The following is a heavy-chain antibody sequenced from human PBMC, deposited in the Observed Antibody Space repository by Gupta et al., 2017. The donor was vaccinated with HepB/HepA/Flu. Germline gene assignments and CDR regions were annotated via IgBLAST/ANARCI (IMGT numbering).Heavy chain of an antibody. CDR2: IYYSGST. Sequence: QVQLQESGPGLVTPSETLSLTCTVSGGSISSYYWSWIRPPPGKGLEWIGYIYYSGSTNYNPSLKSRVTISVDTSKNQFSLKLSSVTAADTAVYYCARGSSSWYSGYYYYYMDVWGKGTTVTVSS. V-gene: IGHV4-59*01. CDR3: ARGSSSWYSGYYYYYMDV. CDR1: GGSISSYY. J-gene: IGHJ6*03. D-gene: IGHD6-13*01.